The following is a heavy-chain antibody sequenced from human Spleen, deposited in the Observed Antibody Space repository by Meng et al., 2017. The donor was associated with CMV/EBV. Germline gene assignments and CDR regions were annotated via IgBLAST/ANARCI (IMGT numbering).Heavy chain of an antibody. Sequence: ETLSLTCTVSGGSISSTSYYWGWIRQPPGKGLEWIGNIYYSGSTYYNPSLKSRVTISVDTSMNQFSLKLSSVTVADTAVYYCARVNRIASITMISYYYYGMDVWGQGTTVTVSS. CDR1: GGSISSTSYY. J-gene: IGHJ6*02. D-gene: IGHD3-22*01. CDR3: ARVNRIASITMISYYYYGMDV. V-gene: IGHV4-39*07. CDR2: IYYSGST.